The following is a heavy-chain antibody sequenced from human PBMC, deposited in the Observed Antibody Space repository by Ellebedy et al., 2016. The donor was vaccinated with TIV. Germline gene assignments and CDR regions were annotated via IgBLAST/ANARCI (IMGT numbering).Heavy chain of an antibody. D-gene: IGHD6-19*01. CDR3: ARLIAVAAAFDY. CDR2: INHSGST. J-gene: IGHJ4*02. Sequence: MPSETLSLTCTASGGSISSYYCSWTWQPPGKGLEWIGEINHSGSTNYNPSLKSRVTISVDTSKNQFSLKLSSVTAADTAVYYCARLIAVAAAFDYWGQGTLVTVSS. CDR1: GGSISSYY. V-gene: IGHV4-34*01.